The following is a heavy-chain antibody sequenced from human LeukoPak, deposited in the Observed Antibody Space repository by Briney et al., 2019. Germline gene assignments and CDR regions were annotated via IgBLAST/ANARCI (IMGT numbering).Heavy chain of an antibody. CDR3: ARDHSSGWTGQADY. Sequence: GGSLRLSCAASGFTFSSYAMHWVRQAPGKGLKWVAVISYDGSNKYYADSVKGRFTISRDNSKNTLYPQMNSLRAEDTAVYYCARDHSSGWTGQADYWGQGTLVTVSS. V-gene: IGHV3-30-3*01. D-gene: IGHD6-19*01. CDR1: GFTFSSYA. CDR2: ISYDGSNK. J-gene: IGHJ4*02.